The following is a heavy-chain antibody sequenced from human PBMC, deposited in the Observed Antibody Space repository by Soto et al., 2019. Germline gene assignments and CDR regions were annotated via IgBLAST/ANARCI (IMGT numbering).Heavy chain of an antibody. CDR1: GFTFSSYA. CDR2: ISGSGGST. V-gene: IGHV3-23*01. Sequence: GGSLRLSCAASGFTFSSYAMSWVRQAPGKGLEWVSAISGSGGSTYYADSVKGRFTISRDNSKNTLYLQMNSLRAEDTAVYYWAKDSSYEHCSSTSCYDNWFDPWGQGTLVTVSS. D-gene: IGHD2-2*01. J-gene: IGHJ5*02. CDR3: AKDSSYEHCSSTSCYDNWFDP.